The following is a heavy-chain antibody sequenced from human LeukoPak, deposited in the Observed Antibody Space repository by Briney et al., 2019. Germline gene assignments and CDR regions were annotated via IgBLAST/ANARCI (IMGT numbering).Heavy chain of an antibody. CDR2: ISGRGGST. J-gene: IGHJ4*02. CDR3: AKVFLSPESGWVFDF. D-gene: IGHD6-19*01. Sequence: GGSLRLSFAASVYPLWNYYTRGGPQTPGKGLKWVSAISGRGGSTYYADSVKARFTISRDNSENTLYLQMNSLRAEDTAVYYCAKVFLSPESGWVFDFWGQGTLVSVSS. V-gene: IGHV3-23*01. CDR1: VYPLWNYY.